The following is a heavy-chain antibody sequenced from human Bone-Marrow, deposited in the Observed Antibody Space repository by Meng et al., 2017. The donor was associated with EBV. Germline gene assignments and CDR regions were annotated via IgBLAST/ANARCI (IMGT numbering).Heavy chain of an antibody. Sequence: HLRLQGSGAGLVKPSQTLSLPVAVSGGSIRSGYSWSWIRQQPGKGLEWIGYIYHSGNTYYNPSLKSRVTISVDKSKNQFSLKLSSMTAADTAVYYCAAGDYSDSSGYYQFDNWGQGTLVTVSS. CDR1: GGSIRSGYS. J-gene: IGHJ4*02. V-gene: IGHV4-30-2*01. CDR2: IYHSGNT. D-gene: IGHD3-22*01. CDR3: AAGDYSDSSGYYQFDN.